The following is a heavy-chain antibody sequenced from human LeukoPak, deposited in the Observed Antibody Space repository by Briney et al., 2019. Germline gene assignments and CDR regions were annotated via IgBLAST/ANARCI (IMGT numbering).Heavy chain of an antibody. V-gene: IGHV1-8*02. CDR3: ARAQQWLDEFDY. CDR2: MNPNSGNT. Sequence: ASVKVSCKASGGTFSSYAISWVRQAPGQGLEWMGWMNPNSGNTGYAQKFQGRVTMTRNTSISTAYMELSSLRSEDTAVYYCARAQQWLDEFDYWGQGTLVTVSS. J-gene: IGHJ4*02. CDR1: GGTFSSYA. D-gene: IGHD6-19*01.